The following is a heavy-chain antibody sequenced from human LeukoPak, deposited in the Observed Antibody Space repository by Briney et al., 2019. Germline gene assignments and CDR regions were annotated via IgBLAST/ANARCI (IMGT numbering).Heavy chain of an antibody. CDR2: IKEDGSDK. CDR1: GFTFSSYW. CDR3: ARDREATTPGSLFDP. J-gene: IGHJ5*02. V-gene: IGHV3-7*01. Sequence: GGSLRLSCAASGFTFSSYWMSWVRQAPGKGLEWVANIKEDGSDKYYVDSVKGRFTISRDNAKNSLCLQMNSLRAEDTAVYFCARDREATTPGSLFDPWGQGTLVTVSS. D-gene: IGHD2-15*01.